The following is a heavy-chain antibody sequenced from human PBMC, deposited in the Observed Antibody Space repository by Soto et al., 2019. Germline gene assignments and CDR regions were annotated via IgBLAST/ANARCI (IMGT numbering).Heavy chain of an antibody. Sequence: QVHLVQSGAEVRKPGASVKVSCKASGYTFSSYAMHWVRQAPGQRLEWMGWINAGYGNTKSSQKFQDRVTISRDTSASTAYMELTSLRSEDTAVYYCARDTGDGTFDFWGQGTLVTLSS. V-gene: IGHV1-3*01. CDR3: ARDTGDGTFDF. CDR1: GYTFSSYA. J-gene: IGHJ4*02. D-gene: IGHD7-27*01. CDR2: INAGYGNT.